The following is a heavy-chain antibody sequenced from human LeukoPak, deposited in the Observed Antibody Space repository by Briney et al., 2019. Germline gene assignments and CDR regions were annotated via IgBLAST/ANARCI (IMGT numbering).Heavy chain of an antibody. CDR1: GFTFSSYG. D-gene: IGHD5-18*01. V-gene: IGHV3-33*01. CDR2: IWYDGSNK. Sequence: GGSLRLSCAASGFTFSSYGMHWVRQAPGKGLEWVAVIWYDGSNKYYADSVKGRFTISRDNSKNTLYLQMNSLRAEDTAVYYCARDRYSYGYYYYGMDVWGQGTTVTVSS. J-gene: IGHJ6*02. CDR3: ARDRYSYGYYYYGMDV.